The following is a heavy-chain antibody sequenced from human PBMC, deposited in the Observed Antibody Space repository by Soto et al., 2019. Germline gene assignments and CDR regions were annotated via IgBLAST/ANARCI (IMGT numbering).Heavy chain of an antibody. CDR3: ARRGSGSSFDY. D-gene: IGHD3-10*01. CDR1: GDPISSSSYY. J-gene: IGHJ4*02. Sequence: QLQLEESGPGLVKPSETLPLTCTVSGDPISSSSYYWGWIRQTPGKGLEWIGNIYKTGTTFYNPSLKSRVTISVDTSKNQFSLRLMSVTAADTAVYYCARRGSGSSFDYWGQGTLVTVSS. CDR2: IYKTGTT. V-gene: IGHV4-39*01.